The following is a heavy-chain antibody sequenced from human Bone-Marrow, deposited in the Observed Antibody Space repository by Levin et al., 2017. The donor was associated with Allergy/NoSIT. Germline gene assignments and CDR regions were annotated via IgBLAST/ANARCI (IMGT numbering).Heavy chain of an antibody. CDR3: ARSSSSGWYFYYYYYGMDV. Sequence: RAGGSLRLSCAASGFTFSSYGMHWVRQAPGKGLEWVAVIWYDGSNKYYADSVKGRFTISRDNSKNTLYLQMNSLRAEDTAVYYCARSSSSGWYFYYYYYGMDVWGQGTTVTVSS. CDR1: GFTFSSYG. J-gene: IGHJ6*02. D-gene: IGHD6-19*01. CDR2: IWYDGSNK. V-gene: IGHV3-33*01.